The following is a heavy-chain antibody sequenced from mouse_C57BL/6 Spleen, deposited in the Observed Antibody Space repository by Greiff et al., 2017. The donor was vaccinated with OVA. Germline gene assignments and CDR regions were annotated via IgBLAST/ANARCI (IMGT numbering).Heavy chain of an antibody. CDR1: GYSITSGYD. D-gene: IGHD1-1*01. CDR2: ISYSGST. CDR3: ARGLLVYYAMDY. J-gene: IGHJ4*01. Sequence: VQLKESGPGMVKPSQSLSLTCTVTGYSITSGYDWHWIRHFPGNKLEWMGYISYSGSTNYNPSLKSRSSITHDTSKNHFFLKLNSVTTEDTATYYWARGLLVYYAMDYWGQGTSVTVSS. V-gene: IGHV3-1*01.